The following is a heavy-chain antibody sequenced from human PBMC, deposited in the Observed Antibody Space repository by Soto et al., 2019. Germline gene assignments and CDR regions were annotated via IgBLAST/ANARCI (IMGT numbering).Heavy chain of an antibody. CDR3: ARGGGVGVAGSAAFDM. D-gene: IGHD3-3*01. V-gene: IGHV1-2*02. CDR1: GYPVTAYY. J-gene: IGHJ3*02. Sequence: QLHLVQSGAVVKKPGASVTVSCSASGYPVTAYYMHWVRQAPGRGLEWMGGINPATGAAKYTQTFQGRVTMTGDTATGTVFRELGGLTSGDPAGFFWARGGGVGVAGSAAFDMWGQGTLVTVSS. CDR2: INPATGAA.